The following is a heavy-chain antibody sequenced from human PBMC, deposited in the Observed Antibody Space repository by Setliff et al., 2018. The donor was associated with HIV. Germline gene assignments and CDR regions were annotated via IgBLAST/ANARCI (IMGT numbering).Heavy chain of an antibody. CDR2: IYPGDSDT. CDR1: GYSLTNYW. Sequence: GESLKISCKGSGYSLTNYWIAWGRQMPGRGLEWLGIIYPGDSDTRYSPSFQGQVTISADKSISTAYLQWSSLKASDTAMYYCARQGDYHILTGYYSGPHDAFDIWGQGTMVTVSS. CDR3: ARQGDYHILTGYYSGPHDAFDI. D-gene: IGHD3-9*01. V-gene: IGHV5-51*01. J-gene: IGHJ3*02.